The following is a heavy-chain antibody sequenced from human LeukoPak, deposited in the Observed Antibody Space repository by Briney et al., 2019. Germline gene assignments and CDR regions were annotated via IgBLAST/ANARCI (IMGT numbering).Heavy chain of an antibody. Sequence: GGSLRLSCAASGFTFSSYWMSWVRQAPGKGLEWVANIKQDGSEKYYVDSVKGRFTISRDNAKNSLYLQMNSLRAEDTAVYYCARDTGYDILTGYYRGGDYYMDVWGKGTTVTISS. CDR1: GFTFSSYW. V-gene: IGHV3-7*01. D-gene: IGHD3-9*01. J-gene: IGHJ6*03. CDR2: IKQDGSEK. CDR3: ARDTGYDILTGYYRGGDYYMDV.